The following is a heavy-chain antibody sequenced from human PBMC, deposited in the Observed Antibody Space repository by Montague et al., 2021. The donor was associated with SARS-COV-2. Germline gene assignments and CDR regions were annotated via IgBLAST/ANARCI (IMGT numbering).Heavy chain of an antibody. J-gene: IGHJ4*02. CDR3: ARAYYTGLYPFDY. CDR1: GFTLSSYW. V-gene: IGHV3-74*01. Sequence: SLRLSCAASGFTLSSYWMYWVRQAPGKGLVWNSRIHYDGSSTNYADSVKGRFTISRDTAKNTPYLQMNSLRAEDTAVYYCARAYYTGLYPFDYWGQGTLVTVSS. CDR2: IHYDGSST. D-gene: IGHD2-8*02.